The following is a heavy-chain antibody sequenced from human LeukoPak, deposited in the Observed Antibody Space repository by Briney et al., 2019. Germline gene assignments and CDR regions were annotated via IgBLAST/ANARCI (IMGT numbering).Heavy chain of an antibody. V-gene: IGHV4-34*01. CDR1: GESFSGYY. D-gene: IGHD3-9*01. Sequence: SETLSLTCAVYGESFSGYYWSWIRQPPGKGLEWIGEINHSGSTNYNPSLKSRVTISVDTSKKQSSLKLTSVTAADTAVYYCARVAPLTGYSIDYWGQGTLVTVSS. CDR2: INHSGST. CDR3: ARVAPLTGYSIDY. J-gene: IGHJ4*02.